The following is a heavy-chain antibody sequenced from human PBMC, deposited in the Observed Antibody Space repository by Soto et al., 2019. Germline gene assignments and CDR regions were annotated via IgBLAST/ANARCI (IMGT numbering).Heavy chain of an antibody. J-gene: IGHJ4*02. CDR3: ARGGYTDFPDF. CDR2: ISGYNGDT. D-gene: IGHD1-1*01. CDR1: GYIFTNYG. Sequence: QVQLVQSGAEVKEPGASVKVSCKASGYIFTNYGINWVRQAPGQGLEWMGWISGYNGDTDYAQKLQGRLTMTTDTSTSTADVELRSLRSDDTAVYYCARGGYTDFPDFWGQGTLVTVSS. V-gene: IGHV1-18*01.